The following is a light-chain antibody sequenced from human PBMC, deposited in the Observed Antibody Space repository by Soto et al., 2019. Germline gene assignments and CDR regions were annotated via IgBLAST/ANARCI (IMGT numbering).Light chain of an antibody. V-gene: IGLV1-40*01. CDR1: SSNIGAGYD. Sequence: QSVLTQPPSVSGAPGQRVTISCTGSSSNIGAGYDVHWYQQLPGTAPKLLIYGNSNRPSGVPDRFSGSKSGTSASLAITGLQAEDEAEYYCPSYDSSLSVVVFGGGTKLTVL. CDR2: GNS. CDR3: PSYDSSLSVVV. J-gene: IGLJ2*01.